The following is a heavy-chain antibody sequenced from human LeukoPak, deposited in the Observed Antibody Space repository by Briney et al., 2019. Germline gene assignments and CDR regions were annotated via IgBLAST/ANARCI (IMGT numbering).Heavy chain of an antibody. CDR3: ARGIVVVAATPLGWFDP. CDR1: GYTFTSYY. V-gene: IGHV1-46*01. CDR2: INPSGGST. J-gene: IGHJ5*02. Sequence: ATVKVSCKASGYTFTSYYMHWVRQAPGQGLEWMGIINPSGGSTSYAQKFQGRVTMTRDMSTSTVYMELSSLRSEDTAVYYCARGIVVVAATPLGWFDPWGQGTLVTVSS. D-gene: IGHD2-15*01.